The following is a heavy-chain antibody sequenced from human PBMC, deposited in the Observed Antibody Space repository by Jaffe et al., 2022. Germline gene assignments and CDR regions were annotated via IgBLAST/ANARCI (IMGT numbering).Heavy chain of an antibody. CDR3: AKGVITGTALAIAFDY. J-gene: IGHJ4*02. CDR2: ISWNSGSI. CDR1: GFTFDDYA. D-gene: IGHD1-20*01. V-gene: IGHV3-9*01. Sequence: EVQLVESGGGLVQPGRSLRLSCAASGFTFDDYAMHWVRQAPGKGLEWVSGISWNSGSIGYADSVKGRFTISRDNAKNSLYLQMNSLRAEDTALYYCAKGVITGTALAIAFDYWGQGTLVTVSS.